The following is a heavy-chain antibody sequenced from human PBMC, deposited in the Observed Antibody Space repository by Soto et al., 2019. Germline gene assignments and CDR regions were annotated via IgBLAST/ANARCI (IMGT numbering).Heavy chain of an antibody. CDR1: GGSISSSNW. CDR3: ARGVTIFGVVIKDYYYYGMDV. CDR2: IYHSGST. J-gene: IGHJ6*02. D-gene: IGHD3-3*01. Sequence: SETLSLTCAVSGGSISSSNWWSWVRQPPGKGLEWIGEIYHSGSTNYNPSLKSRVTISVDKSKNQFSLKLSSVTAADTAVYYCARGVTIFGVVIKDYYYYGMDVWGQGTTVTVSS. V-gene: IGHV4-4*02.